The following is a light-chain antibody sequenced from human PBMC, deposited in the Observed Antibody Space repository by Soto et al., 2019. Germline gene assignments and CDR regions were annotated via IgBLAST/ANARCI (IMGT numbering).Light chain of an antibody. CDR1: SSNIGSNY. Sequence: QSVLTQPPSASGTPGQRVTISCSGSSSNIGSNYVYWYQQLPGTAPKLLIHTNNQRPSGVPDRFSGSKSAFTASLTISGLQAEDEAHYYCSSYTTSYFYVFGPGTKVTVL. V-gene: IGLV1-47*02. CDR3: SSYTTSYFYV. CDR2: TNN. J-gene: IGLJ1*01.